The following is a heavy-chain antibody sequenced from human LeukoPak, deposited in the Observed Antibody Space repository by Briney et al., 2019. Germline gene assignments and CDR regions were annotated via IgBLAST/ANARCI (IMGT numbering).Heavy chain of an antibody. D-gene: IGHD3-22*01. J-gene: IGHJ5*02. CDR2: INPSGGGT. CDR1: GYTFTSYY. Sequence: ASVKVSCKASGYTFTSYYMHWVRQAPGQGLEWMGIINPSGGGTNYAQKFQGRVTMTRDTSISTAYMELSRLRSDDTAVYYCARDFWYDSSGYYFPWGQGTLVTVSS. V-gene: IGHV1-2*02. CDR3: ARDFWYDSSGYYFP.